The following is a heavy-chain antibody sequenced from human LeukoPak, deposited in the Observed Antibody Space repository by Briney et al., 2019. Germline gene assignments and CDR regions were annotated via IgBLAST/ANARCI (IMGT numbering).Heavy chain of an antibody. CDR3: ARTGYSYGPIQDYWYFDL. Sequence: GRSLRLSCAASGFTFSSYAMHWVRQAPGKGLEWVAVISYDGSNKYYADSVKGRFTISRDNSKNTLYLQMNSLRAEDTAVYYCARTGYSYGPIQDYWYFDLWGRGTLGAVSS. CDR1: GFTFSSYA. J-gene: IGHJ2*01. D-gene: IGHD5-18*01. CDR2: ISYDGSNK. V-gene: IGHV3-30-3*01.